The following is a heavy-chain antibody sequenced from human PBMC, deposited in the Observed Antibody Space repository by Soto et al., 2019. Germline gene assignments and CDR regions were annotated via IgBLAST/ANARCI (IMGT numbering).Heavy chain of an antibody. CDR2: IYYSGST. CDR3: AREQVGATRIDAFDI. J-gene: IGHJ3*02. Sequence: SETLSLTCTVSGGSISSYYWSWIRQPPGKGLEWIGYIYYSGSTNYNPSLKSRVTISVDTSKNQFSLKLSSVTAADTAVYYCAREQVGATRIDAFDIWGQGTMVTVSS. CDR1: GGSISSYY. D-gene: IGHD1-26*01. V-gene: IGHV4-59*01.